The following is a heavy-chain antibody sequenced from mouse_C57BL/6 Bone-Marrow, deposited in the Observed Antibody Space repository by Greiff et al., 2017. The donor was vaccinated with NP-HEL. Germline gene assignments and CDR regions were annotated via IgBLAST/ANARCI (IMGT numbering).Heavy chain of an antibody. CDR3: ASGNYGSRGNAMDY. Sequence: VQLQQSGPVLVKPGASVKMSCKASGYTFTDYYMNWVKQSHGKSLEWIGVINPYNGGTSYNQKFKGKATLTVDKSSSTAYMELNSLTSEDSAVYYCASGNYGSRGNAMDYWGQGTSVTVSS. CDR2: INPYNGGT. D-gene: IGHD1-1*01. V-gene: IGHV1-19*01. CDR1: GYTFTDYY. J-gene: IGHJ4*01.